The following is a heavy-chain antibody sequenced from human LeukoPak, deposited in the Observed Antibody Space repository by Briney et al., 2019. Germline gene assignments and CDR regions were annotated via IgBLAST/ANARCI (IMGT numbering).Heavy chain of an antibody. J-gene: IGHJ6*02. Sequence: ASVKVSCKASGYTFTSYDINWVRQATGQGLEWMGWMNPNSGNTGYAQKFQGRVTITRNTSISTAYMELSSLRSEDTAVYYCARVGYSSGWYTYYYYGMDVWGQGTTVTVSS. D-gene: IGHD6-19*01. CDR2: MNPNSGNT. CDR3: ARVGYSSGWYTYYYYGMDV. CDR1: GYTFTSYD. V-gene: IGHV1-8*01.